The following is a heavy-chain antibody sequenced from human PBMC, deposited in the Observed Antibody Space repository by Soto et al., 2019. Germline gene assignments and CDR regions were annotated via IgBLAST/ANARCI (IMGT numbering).Heavy chain of an antibody. CDR3: ARAYGGFDNGLDV. CDR2: IYYSGST. Sequence: SETLFLTCTVSGDSIRSYYWTWIRQPPGKGLELIGYIYYSGSTRYNPSLKSRVTISVDMSKNQFSLKLSSVIAADTAVYYCARAYGGFDNGLDVWGQGTAVTVSS. CDR1: GDSIRSYY. V-gene: IGHV4-59*01. D-gene: IGHD5-12*01. J-gene: IGHJ6*02.